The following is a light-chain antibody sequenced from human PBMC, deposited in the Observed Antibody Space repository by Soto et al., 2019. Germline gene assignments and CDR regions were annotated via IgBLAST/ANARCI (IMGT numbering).Light chain of an antibody. CDR1: SSEVGGYNY. J-gene: IGLJ2*01. V-gene: IGLV2-8*01. CDR2: EVS. Sequence: QSVLTQPPSASGSPGQSVTISCTGTSSEVGGYNYVSWYQQHPGKAPKLMIYEVSKRPSGVPDRFSGSKSGNTASLTVSGLQAEDEADYYCTSWTTSTTMIFGGGTKVTVL. CDR3: TSWTTSTTMI.